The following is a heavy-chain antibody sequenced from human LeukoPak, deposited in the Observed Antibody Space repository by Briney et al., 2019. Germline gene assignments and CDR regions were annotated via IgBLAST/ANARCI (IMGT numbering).Heavy chain of an antibody. CDR3: AKDLHYDILTGYSNYFDY. CDR1: GFTFSSYS. V-gene: IGHV3-21*04. D-gene: IGHD3-9*01. CDR2: ITSSSSYI. Sequence: PGGSLRLSCAASGFTFSSYSMSWVRQAPGKGLEWVSSITSSSSYIYYADSVKGRFTISRDNAKKSVYLQMSSLRAEDTALYYCAKDLHYDILTGYSNYFDYWGQGTLVTVSS. J-gene: IGHJ4*02.